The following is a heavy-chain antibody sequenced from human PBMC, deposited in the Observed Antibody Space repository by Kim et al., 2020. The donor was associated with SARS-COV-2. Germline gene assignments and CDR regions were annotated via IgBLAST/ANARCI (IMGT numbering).Heavy chain of an antibody. J-gene: IGHJ5*02. CDR2: ISHGGSS. Sequence: SETISLTCTVSGASVSTSSNHWAWIRQPPGKGLEWIATISHGGSSSYHPSLSSRVTVSLDTSKNHFSLKLTSVTSADTAVYYCATTISGWYSNWFDPWG. CDR3: ATTISGWYSNWFDP. V-gene: IGHV4-39*02. CDR1: GASVSTSSNH. D-gene: IGHD6-19*01.